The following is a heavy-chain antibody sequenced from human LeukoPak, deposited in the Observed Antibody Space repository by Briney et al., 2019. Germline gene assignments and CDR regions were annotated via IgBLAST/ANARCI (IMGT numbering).Heavy chain of an antibody. V-gene: IGHV4-4*02. CDR3: ARGGYCSSTSCSGWFDP. J-gene: IGHJ5*02. D-gene: IGHD2-2*01. CDR2: IYHSGST. Sequence: SGTLSLTCAVSGDSISSDIWWNWVRQPPGKGLEWIGYIYHSGSTYYNPSLKSRVTISVDRSKNQFSLKLSSVTAADTAVYYCARGGYCSSTSCSGWFDPWGQGTLVTVSS. CDR1: GDSISSDIW.